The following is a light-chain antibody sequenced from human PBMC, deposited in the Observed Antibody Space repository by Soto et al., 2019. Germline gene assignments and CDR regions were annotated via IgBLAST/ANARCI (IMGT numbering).Light chain of an antibody. CDR2: GAS. J-gene: IGKJ1*01. CDR1: QSVSST. V-gene: IGKV3-15*01. Sequence: EIVLTQSPATLSVSPGERAALSCRASQSVSSTLAWYQQKPGQAPRLLIFGASTRATGIPDRFGGSGSGTDFTLTISSLQSEDFAVYYCQQYNKWPLTFGQGTKVEI. CDR3: QQYNKWPLT.